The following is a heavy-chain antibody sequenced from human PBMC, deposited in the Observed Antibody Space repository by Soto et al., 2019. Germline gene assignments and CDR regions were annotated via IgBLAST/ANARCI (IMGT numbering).Heavy chain of an antibody. J-gene: IGHJ3*02. CDR2: ISSGSNTI. Sequence: EVQLVESGGGLVQPGGSLRVSCAASGLTFSSYSMNWVRQAPGKGLEWVSYISSGSNTIYYAVSVKGRFTISRDNAKNSLYLQMNSLRAEDTAVYYCAREGYCSITSCYVEAIDIWGQVTMVTVSP. D-gene: IGHD2-2*01. CDR3: AREGYCSITSCYVEAIDI. V-gene: IGHV3-48*01. CDR1: GLTFSSYS.